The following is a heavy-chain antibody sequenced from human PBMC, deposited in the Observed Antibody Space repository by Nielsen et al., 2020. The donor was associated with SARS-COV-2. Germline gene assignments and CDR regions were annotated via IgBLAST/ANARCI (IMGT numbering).Heavy chain of an antibody. D-gene: IGHD3-10*01. CDR2: IYYSGST. CDR3: AREDGVRGVIYYFDY. J-gene: IGHJ4*02. Sequence: SETLSLTCTVSGGSISSYYWSWIRQPPGKGLEWIGYIYYSGSTNYNPSLKSRVTISVDTSKNQFSLKLSSVTAADTAVYYCAREDGVRGVIYYFDYWGQGTLVTVSS. CDR1: GGSISSYY. V-gene: IGHV4-59*12.